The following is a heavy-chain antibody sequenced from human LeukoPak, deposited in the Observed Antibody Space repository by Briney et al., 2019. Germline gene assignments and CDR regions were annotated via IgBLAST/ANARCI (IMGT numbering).Heavy chain of an antibody. D-gene: IGHD3-22*01. V-gene: IGHV1-2*02. CDR1: GYTFISYY. CDR3: ARVSYYYDSSGYYYFDY. CDR2: INPSGGGT. Sequence: ASVKVSCKASGYTFISYYMHWVRQAPGQGLEWMGIINPSGGGTNYAQKFQGRVTMTRDTSISTAYMELSRLRSDDTAVYYCARVSYYYDSSGYYYFDYWGQGTLVTVSS. J-gene: IGHJ4*02.